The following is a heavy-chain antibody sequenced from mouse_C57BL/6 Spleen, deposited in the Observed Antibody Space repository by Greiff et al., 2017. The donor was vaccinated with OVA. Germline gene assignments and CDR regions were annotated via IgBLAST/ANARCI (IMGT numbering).Heavy chain of an antibody. Sequence: VQLQQSGAELVRPGASVKLSCKASGYTFTDYYINWVKQRPGQGLEWIARIYPGSGNTYYNEKFKGKATLTAEKSSSTAYMQLSSLTSEDSAVYFCAREGYGSLDYWGQGTTLTVSS. V-gene: IGHV1-76*01. J-gene: IGHJ2*01. CDR1: GYTFTDYY. D-gene: IGHD1-1*01. CDR3: AREGYGSLDY. CDR2: IYPGSGNT.